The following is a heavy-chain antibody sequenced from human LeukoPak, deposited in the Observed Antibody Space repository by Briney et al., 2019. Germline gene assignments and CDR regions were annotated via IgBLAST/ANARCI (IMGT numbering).Heavy chain of an antibody. CDR2: ISGRGGST. Sequence: GGTLRLSCAASGFTFSSYGMSWVRQAPGKGLEWVSAISGRGGSTYYADSVKGRFTISRDNSKNSLYLQMNGLRAEDTAVYYCAKDQRDGSGYYKRGFYYYMDVWGKGTTVTVSS. D-gene: IGHD3-22*01. CDR3: AKDQRDGSGYYKRGFYYYMDV. CDR1: GFTFSSYG. J-gene: IGHJ6*03. V-gene: IGHV3-23*01.